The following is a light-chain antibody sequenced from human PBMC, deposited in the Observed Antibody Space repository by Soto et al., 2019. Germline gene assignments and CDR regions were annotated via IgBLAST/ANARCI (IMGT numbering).Light chain of an antibody. CDR2: TNN. Sequence: QAVLTQPPSTSGAPPQRGTLSCFGNNSQIGSNTVNWYQQLPGAAPKLLIYTNNQRPSGVPDRFSGSKSGTSASLAISGLLSEDEADYYCASWDTSLDGLYVFGTGTKVTVL. CDR3: ASWDTSLDGLYV. J-gene: IGLJ1*01. V-gene: IGLV1-44*01. CDR1: NSQIGSNT.